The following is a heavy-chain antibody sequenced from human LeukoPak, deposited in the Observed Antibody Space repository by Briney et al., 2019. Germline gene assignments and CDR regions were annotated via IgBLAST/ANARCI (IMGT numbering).Heavy chain of an antibody. Sequence: GGSLRLSCAASGFTFSSYWMSWVRQAPGKGLEWMAFIRSDGSNKYYADSVKGRFTISRDNSKNTLYLQMNSLRAEDTAVYYCARILDSAWGELGYWGQGTLVTVSS. V-gene: IGHV3-30*02. J-gene: IGHJ4*02. CDR3: ARILDSAWGELGY. CDR2: IRSDGSNK. D-gene: IGHD6-19*01. CDR1: GFTFSSYW.